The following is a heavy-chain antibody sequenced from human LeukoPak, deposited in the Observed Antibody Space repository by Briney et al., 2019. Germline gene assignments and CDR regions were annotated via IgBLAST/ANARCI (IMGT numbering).Heavy chain of an antibody. Sequence: GGSLRLSCAASGFTFSSFGMHWVRQAPGKGLEWVAVISSDGVNKYSADSVKSRFTISRDNSQNTLYLQMNSLRAADTAVYYCAKGQNYYDGSGYYSTDYWGQGTPVTVSS. J-gene: IGHJ4*02. V-gene: IGHV3-30*18. CDR2: ISSDGVNK. CDR3: AKGQNYYDGSGYYSTDY. CDR1: GFTFSSFG. D-gene: IGHD3-22*01.